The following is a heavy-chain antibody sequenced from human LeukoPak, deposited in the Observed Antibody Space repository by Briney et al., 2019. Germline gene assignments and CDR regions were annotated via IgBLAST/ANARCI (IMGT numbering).Heavy chain of an antibody. Sequence: SETLSLTCTVSGGSISSGGYYWNWIRQPPGKGLEWIGYIYFSGATNYNPSLKSRATISVDTSKNQFSLKLRSVTAADTAVYYCASSPPGYYSGWFSFWGQGTPVTVSS. D-gene: IGHD6-19*01. CDR2: IYFSGAT. CDR3: ASSPPGYYSGWFSF. CDR1: GGSISSGGYY. V-gene: IGHV4-61*08. J-gene: IGHJ4*02.